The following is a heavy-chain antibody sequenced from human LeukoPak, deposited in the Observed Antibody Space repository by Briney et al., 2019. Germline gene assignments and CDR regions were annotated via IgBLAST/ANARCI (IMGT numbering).Heavy chain of an antibody. CDR3: ARSVVRGVTPFDY. V-gene: IGHV1-2*02. J-gene: IGHJ4*02. Sequence: ASVKVSCKASGYTFTGYYMHWVRQAPGQGLEWMGWINPNSGGTNYAQKFQGRVTMTRDTSISTAYMELSKLRSDDTAVYYCARSVVRGVTPFDYWGQGTLVTVSS. D-gene: IGHD3-10*01. CDR1: GYTFTGYY. CDR2: INPNSGGT.